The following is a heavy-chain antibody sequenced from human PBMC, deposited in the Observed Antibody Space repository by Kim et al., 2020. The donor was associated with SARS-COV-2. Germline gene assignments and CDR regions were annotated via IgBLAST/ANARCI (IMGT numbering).Heavy chain of an antibody. V-gene: IGHV4-39*07. CDR1: GGSISSSSYY. CDR2: IYYSGST. Sequence: SETLSLTCTVSGGSISSSSYYWGWIRQPPGKGLEWIGSIYYSGSTYYNPSLKSRVTISVDTSKNQFSLKLSSVTAADTAVYYCATKTYYYDSSGHNNLNWFDPWGQGTLVTVSS. D-gene: IGHD3-22*01. CDR3: ATKTYYYDSSGHNNLNWFDP. J-gene: IGHJ5*02.